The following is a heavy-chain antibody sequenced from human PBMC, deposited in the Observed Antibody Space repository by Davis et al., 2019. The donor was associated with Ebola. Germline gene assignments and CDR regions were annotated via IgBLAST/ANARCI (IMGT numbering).Heavy chain of an antibody. J-gene: IGHJ4*02. CDR3: AKDLWGIAVAGPFDY. CDR1: GFTFSSYA. Sequence: GESLKISCAASGFTFSSYAMSWVRQAPGKGLEWVSAISGSGGSTYYADSVKGRFTISRDNSKNTLYLQMNSLRAEDTAVYYCAKDLWGIAVAGPFDYWGQGTLVTVSS. D-gene: IGHD6-19*01. CDR2: ISGSGGST. V-gene: IGHV3-23*01.